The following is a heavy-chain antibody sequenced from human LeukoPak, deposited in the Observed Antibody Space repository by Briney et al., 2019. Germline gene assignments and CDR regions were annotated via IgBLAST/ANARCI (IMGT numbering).Heavy chain of an antibody. CDR2: ISSSSTTYI. Sequence: PGGSLRLSCAASGFTFSSYSMNWVRQAPGKGLEWVSSISSSSTTYIYYADSVKGRFTISRDNAKNSLYLQMNSLRAEDTAVYYCARDWSYDILTGYYKPHFDYWGQGTLVTVSS. CDR1: GFTFSSYS. V-gene: IGHV3-21*04. D-gene: IGHD3-9*01. J-gene: IGHJ4*02. CDR3: ARDWSYDILTGYYKPHFDY.